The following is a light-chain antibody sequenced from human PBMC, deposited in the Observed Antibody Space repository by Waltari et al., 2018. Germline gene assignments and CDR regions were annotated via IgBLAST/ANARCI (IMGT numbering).Light chain of an antibody. J-gene: IGLJ3*02. CDR2: VNSDDSH. CDR1: SGHSSNI. CDR3: QTGGHGTWV. Sequence: QLVLTQSPSASASLGASVRLTCTLDSGHSSNIIAWHQQQPEKGPRYLMKVNSDDSHSKGDGIPVRFSGSGAGAERYLTISSVQSEDEADYYCQTGGHGTWVFGGGTKLTVL. V-gene: IGLV4-69*01.